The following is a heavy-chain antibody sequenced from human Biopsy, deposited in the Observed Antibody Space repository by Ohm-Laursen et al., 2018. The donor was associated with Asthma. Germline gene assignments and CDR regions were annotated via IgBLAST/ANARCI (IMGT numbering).Heavy chain of an antibody. CDR3: ARKAGSCISRTCYSLDF. Sequence: SVKVSCKSLGGTFNTYVIGWVRQAPGQGLEWMGGINSVFGTTTYPQKFQDRVTIIADDSTSIVYMELSSLRSEDTAVYYCARKAGSCISRTCYSLDFWGQGTLVTVSS. J-gene: IGHJ4*02. V-gene: IGHV1-69*13. D-gene: IGHD2-2*01. CDR1: GGTFNTYV. CDR2: INSVFGTT.